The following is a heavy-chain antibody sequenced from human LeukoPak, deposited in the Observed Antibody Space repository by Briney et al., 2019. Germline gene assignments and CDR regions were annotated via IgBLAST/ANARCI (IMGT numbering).Heavy chain of an antibody. J-gene: IGHJ4*02. Sequence: SETLSLTCAVYGGSFIGYHWTWIRQPPGKGLEWIGEIYHSGSNYNPSLKSRVTMSVDTSKTQFSLNLRSVTAADTAIYYCARAGRHYDILTGYYGFDYWGQGTLVTVSS. D-gene: IGHD3-9*01. V-gene: IGHV4-34*01. CDR3: ARAGRHYDILTGYYGFDY. CDR1: GGSFIGYH. CDR2: IYHSGS.